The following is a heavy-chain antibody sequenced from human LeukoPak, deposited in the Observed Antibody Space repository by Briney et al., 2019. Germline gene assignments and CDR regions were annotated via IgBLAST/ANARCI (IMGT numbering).Heavy chain of an antibody. Sequence: SETLSLTCAVSGGSISSGGYSWSWIRQPPGKGLEWIGYIYHSGSIYYNPSLKSRVTISVDRSKNQFSLKLSSVTAADTAVYYCARGEVHLGFDYWGQGTLVTVSS. CDR2: IYHSGSI. V-gene: IGHV4-30-2*01. D-gene: IGHD1-26*01. CDR1: GGSISSGGYS. J-gene: IGHJ4*02. CDR3: ARGEVHLGFDY.